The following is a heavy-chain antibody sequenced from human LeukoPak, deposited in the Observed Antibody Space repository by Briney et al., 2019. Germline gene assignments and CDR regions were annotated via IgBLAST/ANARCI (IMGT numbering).Heavy chain of an antibody. CDR3: ASTSIAAANNYYYYYMDV. CDR2: IIPIFGTA. J-gene: IGHJ6*03. D-gene: IGHD6-13*01. V-gene: IGHV1-69*06. CDR1: GGTFSSYA. Sequence: SVKVSCKASGGTFSSYAISWVRQAPGQGLEWMGGIIPIFGTANYAQKFQGRVTITADKSTSTAYMELSSLRSEDTAVYYCASTSIAAANNYYYYYMDVWGKGTTVTVSS.